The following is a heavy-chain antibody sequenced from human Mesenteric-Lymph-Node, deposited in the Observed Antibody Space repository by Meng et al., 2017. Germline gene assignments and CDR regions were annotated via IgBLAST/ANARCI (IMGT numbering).Heavy chain of an antibody. J-gene: IGHJ4*02. V-gene: IGHV3-21*01. CDR3: ASSSSSWTRDDY. CDR1: GFTFSSYS. D-gene: IGHD6-13*01. CDR2: ISSSSSYI. Sequence: GESLKISCAASGFTFSSYSMNWVRQAPGKGLEWVSSISSSSSYIYYADSVKGRFTISRDNAKNSLYLQMNSLRAEDTAVYYCASSSSSWTRDDYWGQGKRVNGAS.